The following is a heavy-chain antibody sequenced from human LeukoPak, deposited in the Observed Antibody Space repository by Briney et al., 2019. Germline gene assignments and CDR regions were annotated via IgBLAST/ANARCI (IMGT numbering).Heavy chain of an antibody. CDR3: ARASPGNGY. CDR2: IKQEGSEK. J-gene: IGHJ4*02. Sequence: GGSLRLSCAASGFTFSTYWMIWVRQAPGKGLEWVANIKQEGSEKYYVDSVKGRFTISRDNAKNSIYLQMNSLTAEDTAMYSCARASPGNGYWGQGTLVIVSS. V-gene: IGHV3-7*01. CDR1: GFTFSTYW. D-gene: IGHD2-8*01.